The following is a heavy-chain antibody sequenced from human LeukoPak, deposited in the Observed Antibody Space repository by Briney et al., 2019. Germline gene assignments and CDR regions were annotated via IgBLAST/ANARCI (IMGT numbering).Heavy chain of an antibody. Sequence: SETLSLTCIVSGASISSHYWNWVRQPAGKGLEWIGRIYNTGSANYNPSLKSRVTMSLDTSRNQISLKLTSVPAADTAVYYCARDVFFRAHNWFDPWGQGTLVTVPS. CDR3: ARDVFFRAHNWFDP. J-gene: IGHJ5*02. D-gene: IGHD2/OR15-2a*01. CDR2: IYNTGSA. CDR1: GASISSHY. V-gene: IGHV4-4*07.